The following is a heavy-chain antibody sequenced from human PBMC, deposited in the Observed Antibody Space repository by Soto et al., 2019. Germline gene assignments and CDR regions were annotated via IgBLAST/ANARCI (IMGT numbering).Heavy chain of an antibody. V-gene: IGHV3-23*01. CDR3: ATLQGTYYYGSGSYYLPY. CDR2: ISGSGGST. CDR1: GFTFSSYV. D-gene: IGHD3-10*01. Sequence: EVQLLESGGGLVQPGGSLRLSCAASGFTFSSYVMSWVRQAPGKGLEWVSAISGSGGSTYYADSVKGRFTISRDNSKNTLYLQMKSLRAEDTAVYYCATLQGTYYYGSGSYYLPYWGQGTLVTVSS. J-gene: IGHJ4*02.